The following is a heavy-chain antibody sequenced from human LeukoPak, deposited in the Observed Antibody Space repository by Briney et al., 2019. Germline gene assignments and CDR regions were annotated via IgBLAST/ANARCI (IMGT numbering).Heavy chain of an antibody. CDR3: ARGDHSGSSHFDY. CDR1: GGSFSGYY. D-gene: IGHD1-26*01. V-gene: IGHV4-59*10. CDR2: IYTSGST. J-gene: IGHJ4*02. Sequence: SETLSLTCAVYGGSFSGYYWSWIRQPAGKGLEWIGRIYTSGSTNYNPSLKSRVTISVDTSKNQFSLKLSSVTAADTAVYYCARGDHSGSSHFDYWGQGTLVTVSS.